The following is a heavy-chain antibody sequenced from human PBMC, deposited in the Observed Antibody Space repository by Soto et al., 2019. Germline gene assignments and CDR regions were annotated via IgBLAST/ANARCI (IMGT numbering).Heavy chain of an antibody. V-gene: IGHV1-8*01. J-gene: IGHJ2*01. CDR1: GYTFTSYD. D-gene: IGHD6-6*01. CDR3: ARVPLFLYSSSSGLRGNYWYFDL. Sequence: QVQLVQSGAEVKKPGASVKVSCKASGYTFTSYDINWVRQATGQGLEWMGWMNPNRGNTGYAQKFQGRVTMTRNTSISTAYMELSSLRSEDTAVYYCARVPLFLYSSSSGLRGNYWYFDLWGRGTLVTVSS. CDR2: MNPNRGNT.